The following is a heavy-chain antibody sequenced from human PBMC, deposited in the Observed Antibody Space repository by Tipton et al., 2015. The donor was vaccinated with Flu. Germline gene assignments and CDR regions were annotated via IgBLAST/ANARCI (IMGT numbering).Heavy chain of an antibody. CDR3: ARVGAHDYGDYHYDY. D-gene: IGHD4-17*01. CDR2: IYHSGST. V-gene: IGHV4-38-2*02. CDR1: GYSISSGYY. Sequence: LRLSCTVSGYSISSGYYWGWIRQPPGEGLEWIGSIYHSGSTYYNPSLKSRVTISVDTSKNQFSLKLSSVTAADTAVYYCARVGAHDYGDYHYDYWGQGTLVTVSS. J-gene: IGHJ4*02.